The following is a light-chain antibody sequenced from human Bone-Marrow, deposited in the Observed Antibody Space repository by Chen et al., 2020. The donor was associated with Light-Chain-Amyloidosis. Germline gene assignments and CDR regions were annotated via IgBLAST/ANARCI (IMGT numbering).Light chain of an antibody. Sequence: EIVLTQSPGTLSLSPGEGANLSCRASQTISSNYLTWYQQKVGQAPRLLIYGSSSRATGIPDRFTGSESGTDFTLAINRLEPEDFAMYCCQQYSTSPLTFGGGTKVEIK. V-gene: IGKV3-20*01. CDR3: QQYSTSPLT. CDR2: GSS. CDR1: QTISSNY. J-gene: IGKJ4*01.